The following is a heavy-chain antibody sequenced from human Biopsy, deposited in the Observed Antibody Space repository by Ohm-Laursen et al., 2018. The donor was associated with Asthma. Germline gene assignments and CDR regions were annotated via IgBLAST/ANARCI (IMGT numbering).Heavy chain of an antibody. D-gene: IGHD5-12*01. Sequence: SVKVSCKASGDSFSNYAISWVRRAPGQGLEWMGGLIPVLGTPDHAQMFGGRVTITADESTSTAYMELSSLSSEDTAVYYCARGYSGSDRIVYYYSGLEVWGQGTTVTVSS. CDR3: ARGYSGSDRIVYYYSGLEV. J-gene: IGHJ6*02. V-gene: IGHV1-69*13. CDR2: LIPVLGTP. CDR1: GDSFSNYA.